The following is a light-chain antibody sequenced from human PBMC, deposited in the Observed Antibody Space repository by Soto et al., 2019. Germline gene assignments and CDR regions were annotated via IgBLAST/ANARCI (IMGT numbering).Light chain of an antibody. V-gene: IGKV1-5*03. CDR2: KAS. Sequence: DIQMTQSPSTLSGSVGDRVTITCRASQTISSWLAWYQQKPGKAPKLLIYKASTLKSGIPSRFSGSGSWTEFTLTISSQQPDDFATYYCQHYNSYTEALGQGTKVYLK. CDR1: QTISSW. J-gene: IGKJ1*01. CDR3: QHYNSYTEA.